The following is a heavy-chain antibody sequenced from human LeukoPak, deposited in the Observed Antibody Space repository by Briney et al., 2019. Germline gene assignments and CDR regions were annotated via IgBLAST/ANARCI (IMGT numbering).Heavy chain of an antibody. Sequence: GGSLRLSCAASGFTFSGSALHWVRQASGKGLEWVGRIRSTANGYATAYAASVKGRFTISRDDSKNTAYLQMDSLKTEDTAVYYCASYSGSYRDYYYMDVWGKGTTVTISS. J-gene: IGHJ6*03. D-gene: IGHD1-26*01. V-gene: IGHV3-73*01. CDR2: IRSTANGYAT. CDR3: ASYSGSYRDYYYMDV. CDR1: GFTFSGSA.